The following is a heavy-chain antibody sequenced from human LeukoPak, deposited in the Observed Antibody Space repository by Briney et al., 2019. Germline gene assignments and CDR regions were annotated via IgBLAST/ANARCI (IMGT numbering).Heavy chain of an antibody. V-gene: IGHV1-69*13. CDR2: IIPIFGTA. D-gene: IGHD3-9*01. CDR3: ARAKGTGYDILTGYSGAFDI. J-gene: IGHJ3*02. CDR1: GGTFSSYA. Sequence: SVKVSCKASGGTFSSYAISWVRQAPGQGLEWMGGIIPIFGTANYAQKFQGRVTITADESTSTAYMELSSLRSEDTAVYYCARAKGTGYDILTGYSGAFDIWGQGTMVTVSS.